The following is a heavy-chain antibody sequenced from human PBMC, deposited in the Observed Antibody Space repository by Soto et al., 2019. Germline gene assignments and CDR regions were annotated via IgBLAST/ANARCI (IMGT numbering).Heavy chain of an antibody. D-gene: IGHD2-2*01. CDR3: ARDGRMQIPAAMDYCYYYGMDV. CDR1: CGSIISGGYY. CDR2: IYYSGST. J-gene: IGHJ6*02. Sequence: SETLSLTCTFSCGSIISGGYYWSWIRQHPGKGLEWIGYIYYSGSTYYNPSLKSRVTISVDTSKNQFSLKLSSVTAADTAVYYCARDGRMQIPAAMDYCYYYGMDVWGQGTTVTVSS. V-gene: IGHV4-30-4*08.